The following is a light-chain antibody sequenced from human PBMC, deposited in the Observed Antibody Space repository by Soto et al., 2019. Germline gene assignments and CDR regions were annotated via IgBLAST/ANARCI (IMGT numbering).Light chain of an antibody. V-gene: IGKV3-15*01. CDR3: QQYNNWPPIT. CDR2: GAS. CDR1: QSVRSD. Sequence: EVVMTQSPATLSVSPGERATLSCWASQSVRSDLAWYQQKPGQTPRLLIYGASTRAPGIPARFSGSGSGTEFTLTISSLQSEDFAVYYCQQYNNWPPITFGQGTRLDI. J-gene: IGKJ5*01.